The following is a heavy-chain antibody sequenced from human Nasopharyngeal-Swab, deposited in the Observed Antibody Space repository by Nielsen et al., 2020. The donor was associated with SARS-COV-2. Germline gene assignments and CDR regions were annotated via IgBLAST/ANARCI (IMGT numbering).Heavy chain of an antibody. J-gene: IGHJ4*02. CDR2: IKSKTDGGTT. V-gene: IGHV3-15*01. CDR1: GFTLSNAW. Sequence: GESLKISCAASGFTLSNAWMSWVRQAPGKGLEWVGRIKSKTDGGTTDFAAPVKGRFTISRDDSKNTLYLQMNSLKTEDTAVYYCTTLTYSRADYWGQGTLVTVSS. CDR3: TTLTYSRADY. D-gene: IGHD3-22*01.